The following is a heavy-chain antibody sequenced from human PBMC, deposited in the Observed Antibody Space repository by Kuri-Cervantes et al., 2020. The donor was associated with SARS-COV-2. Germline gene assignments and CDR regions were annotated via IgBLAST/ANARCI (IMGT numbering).Heavy chain of an antibody. CDR2: INPNSGGT. J-gene: IGHJ6*03. V-gene: IGHV1-2*02. CDR1: GYTFTGYY. D-gene: IGHD3-22*01. Sequence: ASVKVSCKASGYTFTGYYMHWVRQAPGQGLEWMGWINPNSGGTNYAQKFQVRVTMTRDTSISTAYMELSRLRSDDTAVYYCARDIDYYESYYYYYMDVWGKGTTVTVSS. CDR3: ARDIDYYESYYYYYMDV.